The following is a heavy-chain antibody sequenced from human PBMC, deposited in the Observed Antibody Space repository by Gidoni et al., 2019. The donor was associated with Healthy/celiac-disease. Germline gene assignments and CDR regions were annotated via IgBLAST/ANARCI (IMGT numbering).Heavy chain of an antibody. D-gene: IGHD3-22*01. J-gene: IGHJ4*02. Sequence: QVTLKESGPALVKPTQTLTLTCTFSGFSLRTSGMRVSWIRQPPGKALEWLARIDWDDDKFYSTSLKTRLTISKDTSKNQVVLTMTNMDPVDTATYYCARISDYYDSSGYYEYWGQGTLVTVSS. CDR1: GFSLRTSGMR. CDR2: IDWDDDK. V-gene: IGHV2-70*04. CDR3: ARISDYYDSSGYYEY.